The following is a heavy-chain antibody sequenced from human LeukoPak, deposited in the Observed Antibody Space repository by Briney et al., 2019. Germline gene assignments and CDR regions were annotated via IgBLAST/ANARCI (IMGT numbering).Heavy chain of an antibody. CDR2: IYTSGST. Sequence: PSETLSLTCTVSGGSISSYYWSWIRQPAGKGLEWIGRIYTSGSTNYNPSLKSRVTMSVDTSKNQFSLKLSSVTAADTAVYYCARETPTIYSSGWGFDYWGQGTLVTVSS. V-gene: IGHV4-4*07. D-gene: IGHD6-19*01. CDR1: GGSISSYY. CDR3: ARETPTIYSSGWGFDY. J-gene: IGHJ4*02.